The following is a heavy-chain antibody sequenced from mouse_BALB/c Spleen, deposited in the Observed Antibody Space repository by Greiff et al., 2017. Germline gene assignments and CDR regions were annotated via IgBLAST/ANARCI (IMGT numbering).Heavy chain of an antibody. D-gene: IGHD2-3*01. J-gene: IGHJ2*01. Sequence: VQGVESGAGLVKPGASVKLSCKASGYTFTEYIIHWVKQRSGQGLEWIGWFYPGSGSIKYNEKFKDKATLTADKSSSTVYMELSRLTSEDSAVYFCARQNYDGFFDYWGQGTTLTVSS. V-gene: IGHV1-62-2*01. CDR3: ARQNYDGFFDY. CDR1: GYTFTEYI. CDR2: FYPGSGSI.